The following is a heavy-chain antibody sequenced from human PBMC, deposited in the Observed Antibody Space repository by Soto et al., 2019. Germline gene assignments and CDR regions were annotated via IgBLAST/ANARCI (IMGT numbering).Heavy chain of an antibody. CDR3: AKGPYSSGWYWDH. V-gene: IGHV3-9*01. J-gene: IGHJ4*02. CDR2: ISWSGNII. CDR1: GFKFEDYA. D-gene: IGHD6-19*01. Sequence: EVFLEESGGAVVQPGRSLRLSCTASGFKFEDYAMHWVRQAPGKGLEWVSGISWSGNIIEYGDYVRGRFTIARDNGKNALYLQMNSLRPDDTAVYYCAKGPYSSGWYWDHWGQGTLVTVSS.